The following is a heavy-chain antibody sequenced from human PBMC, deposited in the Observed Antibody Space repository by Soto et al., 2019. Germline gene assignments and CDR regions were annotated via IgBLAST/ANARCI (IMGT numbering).Heavy chain of an antibody. CDR1: GGSFSNYI. J-gene: IGHJ4*02. D-gene: IGHD3-10*01. Sequence: QVHLVQSGAEVKKPGSSVKVSCKASGGSFSNYIFAWVRHAPGQGLEWMGGTIAMFATAQYAQKLQGRVTITAYESTSTVYMDLTSLTSDDTAVYNCTRGLFGQHWLLGFDTWGQGTLVTLCS. CDR2: TIAMFATA. V-gene: IGHV1-69*01. CDR3: TRGLFGQHWLLGFDT.